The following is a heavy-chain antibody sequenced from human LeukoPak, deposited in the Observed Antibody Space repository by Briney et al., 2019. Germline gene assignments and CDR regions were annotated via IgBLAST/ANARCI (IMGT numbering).Heavy chain of an antibody. V-gene: IGHV3-23*01. CDR3: TKRDGSGSYNTFDY. CDR1: GFTFRSYG. CDR2: ISGSGGGT. D-gene: IGHD3-10*01. J-gene: IGHJ4*02. Sequence: GGSLRLSCAASGFTFRSYGMSWVRQAPGKGLEWVSTISGSGGGTYYADSVKGSFTISRDNSKNTLYLQMDSLRAEDAAVYYCTKRDGSGSYNTFDYWGQGTLVTVSS.